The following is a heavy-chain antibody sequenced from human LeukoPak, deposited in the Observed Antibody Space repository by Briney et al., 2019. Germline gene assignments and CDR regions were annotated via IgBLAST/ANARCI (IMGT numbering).Heavy chain of an antibody. CDR2: ISGSGGST. Sequence: GGSLRLSCAASGFTFSSYAMSLVRQAPGKGLEWVSAISGSGGSTYYADSVKGRFTISRDNSKNTLYLQMNSLRAEDTAVYYCAKSGVRGATTDYFDYWGQGTLVTVSS. V-gene: IGHV3-23*01. CDR3: AKSGVRGATTDYFDY. D-gene: IGHD1-26*01. J-gene: IGHJ4*02. CDR1: GFTFSSYA.